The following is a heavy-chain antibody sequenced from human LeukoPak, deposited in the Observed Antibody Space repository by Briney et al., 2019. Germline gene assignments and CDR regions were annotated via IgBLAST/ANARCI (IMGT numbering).Heavy chain of an antibody. Sequence: ASVKVSCKASGYTFTCYDINWVRQATGQGLEWMGWMNPNSGNTGYAQKLQGRVTMTRNTSISTAYMELSSLRSEDTAVYCGARRGIAARRWFDPWGQGALVTVSS. CDR2: MNPNSGNT. CDR3: ARRGIAARRWFDP. CDR1: GYTFTCYD. D-gene: IGHD6-13*01. V-gene: IGHV1-8*01. J-gene: IGHJ5*02.